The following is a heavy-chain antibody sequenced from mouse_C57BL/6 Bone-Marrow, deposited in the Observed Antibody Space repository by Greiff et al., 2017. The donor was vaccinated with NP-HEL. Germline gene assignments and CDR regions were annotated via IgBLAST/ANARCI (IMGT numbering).Heavy chain of an antibody. J-gene: IGHJ1*03. Sequence: VQLQQSGPELVKPGASVKISCKASGYAFSSSWMNWVKQRPGKGLEWIGRIYPGDGDTNYNGKFKGKATLTADKSSSTAYMQLSSLTSEDSAVYSCARERELGPYWYFDVWGTGTTVTVSS. CDR2: IYPGDGDT. D-gene: IGHD4-1*01. CDR1: GYAFSSSW. V-gene: IGHV1-82*01. CDR3: ARERELGPYWYFDV.